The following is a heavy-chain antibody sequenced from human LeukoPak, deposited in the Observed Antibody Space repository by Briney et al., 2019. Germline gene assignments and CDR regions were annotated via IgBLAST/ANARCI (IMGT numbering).Heavy chain of an antibody. CDR1: DSLLAAMYC. CDR3: DSVPAGQWLPDY. Sequence: PSETLSLSPVLPVDSLLAAMYCSGWIRQPPEKGLEWIGIFYYSGSTYYNPSLKSRASISVDTSKNQSSLKLSSVTAADTAVYYKDSVPAGQWLPDYWGQGTLVTVSS. CDR2: FYYSGST. V-gene: IGHV4-39*01. J-gene: IGHJ4*02. D-gene: IGHD6-19*01.